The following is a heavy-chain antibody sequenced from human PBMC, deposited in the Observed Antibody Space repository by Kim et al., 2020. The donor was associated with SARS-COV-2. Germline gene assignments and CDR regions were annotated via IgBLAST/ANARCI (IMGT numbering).Heavy chain of an antibody. CDR2: IYHSGST. CDR3: ARDSGIAAAAWYFDY. CDR1: GGSISSGGYS. J-gene: IGHJ4*02. D-gene: IGHD6-13*01. Sequence: SETLSLTCAVSGGSISSGGYSWSWIRQPPGKGLEWIGYIYHSGSTYYNPSLKSRVTISVDRSKNQFSLKLSSVTAADTAVYYCARDSGIAAAAWYFDYWGQGTLVTVSS. V-gene: IGHV4-30-2*01.